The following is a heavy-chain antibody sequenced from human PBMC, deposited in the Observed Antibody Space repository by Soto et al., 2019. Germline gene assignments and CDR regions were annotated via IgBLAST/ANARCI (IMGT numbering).Heavy chain of an antibody. CDR3: ARRPGRYFDTNAFDI. Sequence: LRLSCAASGFTFSSYWMSWVRQALGKGPEWVANIKQDGSEKNYVDSVKGRFTISRDNAKNSLYLQMNSLGAEDTAVYYCARRPGRYFDTNAFDIWGQGTVVTVSS. CDR2: IKQDGSEK. CDR1: GFTFSSYW. V-gene: IGHV3-7*01. J-gene: IGHJ3*02. D-gene: IGHD3-9*01.